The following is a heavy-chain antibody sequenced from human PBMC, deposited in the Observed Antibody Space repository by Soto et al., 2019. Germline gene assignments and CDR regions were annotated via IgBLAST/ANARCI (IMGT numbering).Heavy chain of an antibody. J-gene: IGHJ5*02. CDR1: GGSISSYY. CDR2: IYDSGTT. CDR3: ARDLGTGYPNWFDP. D-gene: IGHD3-9*01. V-gene: IGHV4-59*01. Sequence: SETLSLTCTVSGGSISSYYWSWIRQPPGKGLEWIGYIYDSGTTNYNPSLKSRVTISVDTSKNQLSLKLSSVTAADTAVYYCARDLGTGYPNWFDPWGQGALVTVSS.